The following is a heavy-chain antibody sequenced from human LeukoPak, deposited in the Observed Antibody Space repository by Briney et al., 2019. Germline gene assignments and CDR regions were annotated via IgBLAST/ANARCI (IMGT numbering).Heavy chain of an antibody. CDR1: GYTYSRHG. CDR3: VLWGDYYDSSGYYSARYFDY. CDR2: ISYEGSNK. J-gene: IGHJ4*02. D-gene: IGHD3-22*01. Sequence: PGGPLRLPCAPSGYTYSRHGMHGARHAPGKGREWVTVISYEGSNKCYADSEKGRFTISRDNSKNTLYLQMNSLRAEDTAVCYCVLWGDYYDSSGYYSARYFDYWGQGTLVTVSS. V-gene: IGHV3-30*03.